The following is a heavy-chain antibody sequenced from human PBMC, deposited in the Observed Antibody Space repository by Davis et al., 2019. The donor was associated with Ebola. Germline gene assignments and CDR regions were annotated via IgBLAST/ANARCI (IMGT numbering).Heavy chain of an antibody. D-gene: IGHD3-3*01. CDR2: ISSNGGST. CDR1: GFTFSSYA. J-gene: IGHJ6*04. Sequence: GESLKISCSASGFTFSSYAMHWVRQAPGKGLEYVSAISSNGGSTYYADSVKGRFTISRDNSKKTMYLQMNSLRGEDTAVYYCARSGLSFGVVKYHYGMDAWGKGTTVTVSS. CDR3: ARSGLSFGVVKYHYGMDA. V-gene: IGHV3-64*04.